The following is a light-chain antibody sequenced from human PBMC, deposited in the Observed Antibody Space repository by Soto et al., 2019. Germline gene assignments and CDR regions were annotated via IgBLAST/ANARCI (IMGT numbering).Light chain of an antibody. V-gene: IGLV2-8*01. CDR2: EVN. CDR3: SSYAGSNNLV. CDR1: SSDVGAYNF. Sequence: QSALTQPPSASGSPGQSVTISCTGTSSDVGAYNFVSWYQQHPGKAPKLMIYEVNKRPSGVPDRFSGSKSGNTASLTVSGLQAEDEADYYCSSYAGSNNLVFGGGTTLTLL. J-gene: IGLJ2*01.